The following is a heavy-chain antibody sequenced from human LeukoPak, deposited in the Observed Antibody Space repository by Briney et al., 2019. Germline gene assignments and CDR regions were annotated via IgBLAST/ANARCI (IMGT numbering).Heavy chain of an antibody. CDR1: GYSISSGYY. J-gene: IGHJ6*03. CDR2: INLDGSEK. CDR3: AKDKGPDYYYYYMDV. V-gene: IGHV3-7*03. Sequence: ETLSLTCTVSGYSISSGYYWGWIRQPPGKGLEWVANINLDGSEKYYVDSVKGRFTISRDNAKNSLYLQMNSLRAEDTALYYCAKDKGPDYYYYYMDVWGKGTTVTISS.